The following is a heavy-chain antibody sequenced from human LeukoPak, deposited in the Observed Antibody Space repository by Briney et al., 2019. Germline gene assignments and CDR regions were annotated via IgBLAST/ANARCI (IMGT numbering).Heavy chain of an antibody. CDR3: ARDRRNYDFWSGYEGAFDY. CDR2: ISSSGSTI. CDR1: GFTFSSYS. Sequence: PGGSLRLSCAASGFTFSSYSMNWVRQAPGKGLEWVSSISSSGSTIYYADSVKGRFTISRDNAKNSLYLQMNSLRAEDTAVYYCARDRRNYDFWSGYEGAFDYWGQGTLVTVSS. D-gene: IGHD3-3*01. V-gene: IGHV3-48*04. J-gene: IGHJ4*02.